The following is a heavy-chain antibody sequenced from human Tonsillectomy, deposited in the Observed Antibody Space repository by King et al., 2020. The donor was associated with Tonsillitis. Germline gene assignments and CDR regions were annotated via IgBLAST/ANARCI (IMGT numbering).Heavy chain of an antibody. CDR2: INPGDSDT. J-gene: IGHJ2*01. CDR3: ARRTYDYYWYFDL. Sequence: VQLVESGAEVKKPGESLKISCQTSGYSFATYWIAWVRQMPGKGLEWMGIINPGDSDTRYSPSFQGQVTISADKSISTAYLQWSSLEASDTAMYYCARRTYDYYWYFDLWGRGTLVTVSS. V-gene: IGHV5-51*01. D-gene: IGHD5-12*01. CDR1: GYSFATYW.